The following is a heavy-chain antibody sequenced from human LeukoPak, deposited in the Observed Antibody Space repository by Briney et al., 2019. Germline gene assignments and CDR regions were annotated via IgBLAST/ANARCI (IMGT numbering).Heavy chain of an antibody. D-gene: IGHD6-13*01. V-gene: IGHV3-48*03. Sequence: GGSLRLSCAASGFTFSSYEMNWVRQAPGKGLEWASYISSSGSTIYYADSVKGRFTISRDNAKNSLYLQMNSLRAEDTAVYYCARGFTYSSSWYVYWGQGTLVTVSS. J-gene: IGHJ4*02. CDR3: ARGFTYSSSWYVY. CDR1: GFTFSSYE. CDR2: ISSSGSTI.